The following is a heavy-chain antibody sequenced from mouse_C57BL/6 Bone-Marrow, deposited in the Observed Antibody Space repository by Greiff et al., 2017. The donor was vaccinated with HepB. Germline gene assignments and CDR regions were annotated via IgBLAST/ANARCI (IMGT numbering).Heavy chain of an antibody. D-gene: IGHD2-4*01. CDR1: GFTFSSYA. J-gene: IGHJ3*01. CDR2: ISSGGDYI. V-gene: IGHV5-9-1*02. Sequence: EVQGLESGEGLLKPGGSLKLSCAASGFTFSSYAMSWVRQTPGKRLEWVAYISSGGDYIYYADTVKGRFTISRDNARNTLYLQMSSLKSEDTAMYYCTYYDVFAYWGQGTLVTVSA. CDR3: TYYDVFAY.